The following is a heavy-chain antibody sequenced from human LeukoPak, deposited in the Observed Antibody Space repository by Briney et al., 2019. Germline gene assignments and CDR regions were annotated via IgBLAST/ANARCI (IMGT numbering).Heavy chain of an antibody. J-gene: IGHJ4*02. CDR2: IYYSGSS. D-gene: IGHD5-18*01. Sequence: SETLSLTCTVSGGSISSSSYYWGWIRQPPGKGLEWIGSIYYSGSSYYNPSLKSRVTISIDTSKNQFSLKLSSVTAADTAVYYCARQETAHTAFDYWGQGTLVTVSS. V-gene: IGHV4-39*01. CDR1: GGSISSSSYY. CDR3: ARQETAHTAFDY.